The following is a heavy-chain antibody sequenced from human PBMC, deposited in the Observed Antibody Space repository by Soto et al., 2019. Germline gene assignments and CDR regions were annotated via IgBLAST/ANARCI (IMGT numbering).Heavy chain of an antibody. V-gene: IGHV3-30*03. J-gene: IGHJ4*02. CDR1: DFDFSSYG. CDR3: ARDSGWPILNFDN. CDR2: SSYDGRET. Sequence: GGSLRLSXAASDFDFSSYGIHWVRQAPGKGLEWVAASSYDGRETFYADSAKGRFTVSKEMSKNTAFLQMNALRHEDTAVYFWARDSGWPILNFDNWGQGTPVTVSS. D-gene: IGHD3-10*01.